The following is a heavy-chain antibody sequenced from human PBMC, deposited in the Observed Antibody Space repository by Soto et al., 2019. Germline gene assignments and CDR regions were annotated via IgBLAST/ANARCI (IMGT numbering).Heavy chain of an antibody. CDR1: GGSFSGYY. D-gene: IGHD3-10*01. J-gene: IGHJ6*02. V-gene: IGHV4-34*01. CDR3: ARVLRYYGSVSYYNPKPYGMDV. CDR2: INHSGST. Sequence: SETLSLTCAVYGGSFSGYYWSWIRQPPGKGLEWIGEINHSGSTNYNPSLKSQVTISVDTSKNQFSRKLSSVTAADTAMYYCARVLRYYGSVSYYNPKPYGMDVGGQGTTVTVSS.